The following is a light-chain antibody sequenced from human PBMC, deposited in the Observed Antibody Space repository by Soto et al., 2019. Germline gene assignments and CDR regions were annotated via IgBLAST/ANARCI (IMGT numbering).Light chain of an antibody. CDR1: SSDVGSYNL. CDR2: EVS. J-gene: IGLJ2*01. CDR3: CSYAGSRTHVL. V-gene: IGLV2-23*02. Sequence: QSALTQPASVSGSPGQSITISCIGTSSDVGSYNLFSWYQQHPGKAPKVLIYEVSERPSGVSNRFSGSKSGNTASLTSSGLQAEDEAEYYCCSYAGSRTHVLFGGGTKLTVL.